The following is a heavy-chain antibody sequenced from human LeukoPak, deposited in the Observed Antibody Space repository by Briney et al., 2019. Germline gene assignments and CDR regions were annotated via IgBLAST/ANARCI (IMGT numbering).Heavy chain of an antibody. J-gene: IGHJ4*02. D-gene: IGHD5-24*01. CDR1: GGSLSSADYY. CDR3: ARARDTNPFDY. V-gene: IGHV4-30-4*08. CDR2: IYYSGST. Sequence: PSETLSLTCTVSGGSLSSADYYWRWLRQPPGKGLEWIGYIYYSGSTYYNPSLKRRVTLSVDTSNNQFSLRLSSVTAADTTVYYCARARDTNPFDYWGQGTLVTVSS.